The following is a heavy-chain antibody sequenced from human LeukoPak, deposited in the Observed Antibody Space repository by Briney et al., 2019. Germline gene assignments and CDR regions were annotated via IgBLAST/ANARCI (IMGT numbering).Heavy chain of an antibody. CDR1: GGSFSGYY. J-gene: IGHJ6*03. D-gene: IGHD2-2*01. CDR2: INHSGST. Sequence: PSETLSLTCAVYGGSFSGYYWSWIRQPPGKGPEWIGEINHSGSTNYNPSLKSRVTISVDTSKNQFSLKLSSVTAADTAVYYCARVRCSSTSCYAGHYYYYYYMDVWGKGTTVTVSS. V-gene: IGHV4-34*01. CDR3: ARVRCSSTSCYAGHYYYYYYMDV.